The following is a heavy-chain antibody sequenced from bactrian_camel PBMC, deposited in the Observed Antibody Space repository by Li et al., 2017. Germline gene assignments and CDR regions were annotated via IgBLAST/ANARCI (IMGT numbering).Heavy chain of an antibody. J-gene: IGHJ4*01. CDR2: LKSDGTT. Sequence: HVQLVESGGGSVQAGGSLRLSCTASGFTLADSGMGWYRQAPGNECELVSTLKSDGTTFTADSVKGRFTISQDNAKNTVYLQMNSLKPEDTAVYYCTRSYFGASHNTFAFWGQGTQVTVS. D-gene: IGHD1*01. V-gene: IGHV3S63*01. CDR1: GFTLADSG. CDR3: TRSYFGASHNTFAF.